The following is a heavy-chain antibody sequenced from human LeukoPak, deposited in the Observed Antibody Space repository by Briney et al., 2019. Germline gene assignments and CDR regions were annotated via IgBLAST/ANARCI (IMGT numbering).Heavy chain of an antibody. J-gene: IGHJ6*03. V-gene: IGHV3-48*04. CDR3: ARVNFRSTYYYMDV. Sequence: GGSLRLSCAASDFSFITYAMSWVRQAPGKGLEWVSYISSSGSTIYYADSVKGRFTISRDNAKNSLYLQMNSLRAEDTAVYYCARVNFRSTYYYMDVWGKGTTVTVSS. CDR2: ISSSGSTI. D-gene: IGHD3-3*01. CDR1: DFSFITYA.